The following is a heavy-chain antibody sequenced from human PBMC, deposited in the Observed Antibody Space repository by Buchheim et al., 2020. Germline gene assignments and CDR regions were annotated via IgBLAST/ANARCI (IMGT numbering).Heavy chain of an antibody. D-gene: IGHD3-9*01. Sequence: QVQLVESGGGVVQPGRSLRLSCAASGFTFSSYGMHWVRQAPGKGLEWVAVISYDGSNKYYADSVKGRFTISRDNSKNTLYLQMNSLRAEDTAVYYCAKGRFLRYFDWLSNILSDAFDIWGQGT. CDR3: AKGRFLRYFDWLSNILSDAFDI. V-gene: IGHV3-30*18. CDR1: GFTFSSYG. CDR2: ISYDGSNK. J-gene: IGHJ3*02.